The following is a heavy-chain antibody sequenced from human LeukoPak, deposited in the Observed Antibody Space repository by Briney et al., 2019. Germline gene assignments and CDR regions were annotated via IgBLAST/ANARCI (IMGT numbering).Heavy chain of an antibody. Sequence: TGGSLRLSCAGSGFTSSNYAMVWVRQAPGKGLDRVSGIYGDITFDADSVKGRFTISRDDSKNTLFLQMNSLRADDTALYYCAKALVTSPIYNWYFDLWGRGTLVTVSS. J-gene: IGHJ2*01. CDR1: GFTSSNYA. CDR2: IYGDIT. D-gene: IGHD4-11*01. CDR3: AKALVTSPIYNWYFDL. V-gene: IGHV3-23*01.